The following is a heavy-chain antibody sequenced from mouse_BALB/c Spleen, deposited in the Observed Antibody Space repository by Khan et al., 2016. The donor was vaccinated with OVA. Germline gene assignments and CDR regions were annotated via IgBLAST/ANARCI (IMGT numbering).Heavy chain of an antibody. V-gene: IGHV5-6*01. D-gene: IGHD2-3*01. J-gene: IGHJ4*01. Sequence: EVELVESGGDLVKPGGSLKLSCAASGFTFSSYGMSWVRQTPDKRLEWVAAISSGGTYTYSPDSLKARFTISRDNAKNTLSLQMSSLKSEDTAIYYWARQPGYYEGSAMDFWGQGTSVTVSS. CDR2: ISSGGTYT. CDR1: GFTFSSYG. CDR3: ARQPGYYEGSAMDF.